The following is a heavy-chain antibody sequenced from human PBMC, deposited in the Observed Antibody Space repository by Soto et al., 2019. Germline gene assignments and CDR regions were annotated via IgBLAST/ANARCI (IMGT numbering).Heavy chain of an antibody. J-gene: IGHJ4*02. D-gene: IGHD1-20*01. CDR1: GFTFSSYA. V-gene: IGHV3-30-3*01. CDR2: ISYDGSNK. CDR3: ARDQKYNWNQNFDY. Sequence: PAGSLRLSCAASGFTFSSYAMHWVRQAPGKGLEWVAVISYDGSNKYYADSVKGRFTIPRDNSKNTLYLQMNSLRAEDTAVYYCARDQKYNWNQNFDYWGQGTLVTVSS.